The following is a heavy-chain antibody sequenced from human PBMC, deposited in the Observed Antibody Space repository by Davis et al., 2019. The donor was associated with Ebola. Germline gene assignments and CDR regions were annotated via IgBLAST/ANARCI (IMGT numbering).Heavy chain of an antibody. CDR2: IYYSGST. CDR3: ARGSH. Sequence: WIRLAPGKGLEWIGSIYYSGSTYYNPSLKSRVTISVDTSKNQFSLKLSSVTAADTAVYYCARGSHWGQGTLVTVSS. V-gene: IGHV4-39*01. J-gene: IGHJ4*02.